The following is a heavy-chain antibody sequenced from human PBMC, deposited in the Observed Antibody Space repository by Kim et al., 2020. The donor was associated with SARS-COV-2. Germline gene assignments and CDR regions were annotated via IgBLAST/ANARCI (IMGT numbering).Heavy chain of an antibody. Sequence: SETLSLTCTVSGGSISSYYWSWIRQPPGKGLEWIGYIYYSGSTNHNPSLQSRFTISVDTSKNQFSLKLSSVTAADTAVYYCARYYYDSSGYHHFAYWGQGTLVTVSS. V-gene: IGHV4-59*01. CDR1: GGSISSYY. D-gene: IGHD3-22*01. J-gene: IGHJ4*02. CDR2: IYYSGST. CDR3: ARYYYDSSGYHHFAY.